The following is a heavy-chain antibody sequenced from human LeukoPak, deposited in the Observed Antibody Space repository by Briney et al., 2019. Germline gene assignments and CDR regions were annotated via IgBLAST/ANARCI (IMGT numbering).Heavy chain of an antibody. D-gene: IGHD2-2*02. CDR1: GFTFSSYA. Sequence: PGGSLRLSCAASGFTFSSYAMSWVRQAPGKGLEWVSAISGSGGSTYYADSVKGRFTISRDNSKNTLYLQMNSLRAEDTAVYYCAKTPRIVVVPAAILDYWGQGTLVTVSS. CDR3: AKTPRIVVVPAAILDY. J-gene: IGHJ4*02. V-gene: IGHV3-23*01. CDR2: ISGSGGST.